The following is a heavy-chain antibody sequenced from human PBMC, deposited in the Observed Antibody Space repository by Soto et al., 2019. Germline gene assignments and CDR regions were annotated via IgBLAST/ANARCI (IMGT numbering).Heavy chain of an antibody. CDR1: GGTFSSYA. V-gene: IGHV1-69*13. CDR2: IIPIFGTA. Sequence: SVKVSCKASGGTFSSYAISWVRQAPGQGLEWMGGIIPIFGTANYAQKFQGRVTITADESTSTAYMELSSLRSEDTAVYYCARESGWGIYGSSFAPWGQGTLVTFSS. D-gene: IGHD3-16*01. J-gene: IGHJ5*02. CDR3: ARESGWGIYGSSFAP.